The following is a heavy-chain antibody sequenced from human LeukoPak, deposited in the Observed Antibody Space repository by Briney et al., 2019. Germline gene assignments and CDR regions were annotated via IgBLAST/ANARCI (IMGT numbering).Heavy chain of an antibody. V-gene: IGHV3-23*01. Sequence: GSLGLTCAPTGFTFSSFAMRWVRQAPRKGLELVLAISGSGGSTYYADSVKGRFTISRDNSKNTLYLQMNSLRAEDTAVYYCAKVGTYYDILTGYYRPTSFDYWGQGTLVTVSS. CDR3: AKVGTYYDILTGYYRPTSFDY. D-gene: IGHD3-9*01. CDR1: GFTFSSFA. J-gene: IGHJ4*02. CDR2: ISGSGGST.